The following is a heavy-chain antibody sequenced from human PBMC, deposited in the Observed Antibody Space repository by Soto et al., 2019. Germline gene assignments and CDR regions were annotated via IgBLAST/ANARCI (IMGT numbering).Heavy chain of an antibody. CDR2: IYPGDSDT. J-gene: IGHJ3*02. V-gene: IGHV5-51*01. CDR1: GYSFTSYW. Sequence: PGESLKISCKGPGYSFTSYWIGWVRQMPGKGLEWMGIIYPGDSDTRYSPSFQGQVTISADKSISTAYLQWSSLKASDTAMYYCARYTGGVVTATGAFDIWGQGTMVTVS. CDR3: ARYTGGVVTATGAFDI. D-gene: IGHD2-21*02.